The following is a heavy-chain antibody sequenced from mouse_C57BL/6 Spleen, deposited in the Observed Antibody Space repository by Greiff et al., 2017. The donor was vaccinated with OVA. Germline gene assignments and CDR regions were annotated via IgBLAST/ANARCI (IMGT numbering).Heavy chain of an antibody. J-gene: IGHJ3*01. CDR2: IYPGSGNT. CDR1: GYSFTSYY. Sequence: QVQLQQSGPELVKPGASVKISCKASGYSFTSYYIHWVKQRPGQGLEWIGWIYPGSGNTKYNEKFKGKATLTADTSSSTAYMQLSSLTSEDSAVYYCARSLYGNYDWFAYWGQGTLVTVSA. CDR3: ARSLYGNYDWFAY. D-gene: IGHD2-1*01. V-gene: IGHV1-66*01.